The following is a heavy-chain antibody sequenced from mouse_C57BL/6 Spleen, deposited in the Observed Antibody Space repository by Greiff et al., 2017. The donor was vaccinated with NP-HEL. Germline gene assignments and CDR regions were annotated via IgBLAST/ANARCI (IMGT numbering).Heavy chain of an antibody. CDR2: IDTSDSYT. CDR1: GYTFTSYW. CDR3: ARRDSSGLHAMDY. J-gene: IGHJ4*01. V-gene: IGHV1-50*01. D-gene: IGHD3-2*02. Sequence: VQLQQPGAELVKPGASVKLSCKASGYTFTSYWMQWVKQRPGQGLEWIGEIDTSDSYTNYNPKFKGKATLTVDTSSSTAYMQLSSLTSEDSAVSYCARRDSSGLHAMDYWGQGTSGTVSS.